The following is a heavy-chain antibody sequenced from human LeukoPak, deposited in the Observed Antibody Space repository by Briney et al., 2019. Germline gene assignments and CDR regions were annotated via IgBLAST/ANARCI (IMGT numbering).Heavy chain of an antibody. CDR3: ARDGMATIPYDY. J-gene: IGHJ4*02. Sequence: ASVTVSFKASGYTFTSYGISWVRQAPGQGLEWMGWISAYNGNTNYAQKLQGRVTMTTDTSTSTAYMERRSLRSDDTAVYYCARDGMATIPYDYWGQGTLVTVSS. CDR1: GYTFTSYG. D-gene: IGHD5-24*01. CDR2: ISAYNGNT. V-gene: IGHV1-18*01.